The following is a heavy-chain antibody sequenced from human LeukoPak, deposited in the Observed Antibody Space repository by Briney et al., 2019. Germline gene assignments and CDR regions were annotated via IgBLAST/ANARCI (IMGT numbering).Heavy chain of an antibody. Sequence: KSSETLSLTCTVSGGSISSSSYYWGWIRQPPGKGLEWIGEINHSGSTNYNPSLKSRVTISVDTSKNQFSLKLSSVTAADTAVYYCARIRYCSSTSCPWGQGTLVTVSS. CDR2: INHSGST. CDR3: ARIRYCSSTSCP. V-gene: IGHV4-39*07. J-gene: IGHJ5*02. D-gene: IGHD2-2*01. CDR1: GGSISSSSYY.